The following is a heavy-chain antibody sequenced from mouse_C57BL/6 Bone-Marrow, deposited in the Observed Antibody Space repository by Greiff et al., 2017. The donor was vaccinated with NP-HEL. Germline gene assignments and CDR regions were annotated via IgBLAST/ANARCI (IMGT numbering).Heavy chain of an antibody. CDR3: TTVITTDY. D-gene: IGHD1-1*01. J-gene: IGHJ2*01. CDR2: IDPENGDT. V-gene: IGHV14-4*01. CDR1: GFNFTDDY. Sequence: VQLQQSGAELVRPGASVKLSCTASGFNFTDDYMHWVKQRPEQGLEWIGWIDPENGDTEYASKFQGKATITADSSSNTAYLQLSSLTSEDAAVYYCTTVITTDYWGQGTTLTVSS.